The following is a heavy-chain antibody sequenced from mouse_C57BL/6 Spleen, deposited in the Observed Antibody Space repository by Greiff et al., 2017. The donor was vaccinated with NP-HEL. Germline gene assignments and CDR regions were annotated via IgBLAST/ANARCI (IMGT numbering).Heavy chain of an antibody. D-gene: IGHD1-1*01. Sequence: QVQLQQPGAELVKPGASVKLSCKASGYTFTSYWMQWVKQRPGQGLEWIGEIDPSDSYTNYNQKFKGKATLTVDTSSSTAYMQLSSLTSEDSAVYYCARSLYYYGSSYRYFDYWGQGTTLTVSS. CDR3: ARSLYYYGSSYRYFDY. CDR2: IDPSDSYT. CDR1: GYTFTSYW. J-gene: IGHJ2*01. V-gene: IGHV1-50*01.